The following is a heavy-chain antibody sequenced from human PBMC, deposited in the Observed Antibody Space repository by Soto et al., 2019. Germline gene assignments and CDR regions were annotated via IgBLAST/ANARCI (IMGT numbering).Heavy chain of an antibody. CDR3: ARLIDDFWSGYPYYFDY. V-gene: IGHV4-59*08. J-gene: IGHJ4*02. CDR2: IYYSGST. D-gene: IGHD3-3*01. Sequence: SETLSLTCTVSGGSISSYYWSWIRQPPGKGLEWIGYIYYSGSTNYNPSLKSRVTISVDTSKNQFSLKLSSVTAADTAVYYCARLIDDFWSGYPYYFDYRGQGPLVTVSS. CDR1: GGSISSYY.